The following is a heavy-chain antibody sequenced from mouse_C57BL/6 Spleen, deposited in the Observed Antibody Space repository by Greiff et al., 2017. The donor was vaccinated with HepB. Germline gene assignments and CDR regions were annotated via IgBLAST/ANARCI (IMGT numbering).Heavy chain of an antibody. V-gene: IGHV5-9-1*02. CDR2: ISSGGDYI. D-gene: IGHD1-1*01. Sequence: DVHLVESGEGLVKPGGSLKLSCAASGFTFSSYAMSWVRQTPEKRLEWVAYISSGGDYIYYADTVKGRFTISRDNARNTLYLQMSSLKSEDTAMYYCTRDRVVATDYAMDYWGQGTSVTVSS. J-gene: IGHJ4*01. CDR1: GFTFSSYA. CDR3: TRDRVVATDYAMDY.